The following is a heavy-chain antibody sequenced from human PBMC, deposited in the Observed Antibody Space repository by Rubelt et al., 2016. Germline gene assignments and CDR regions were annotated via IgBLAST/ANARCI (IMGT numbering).Heavy chain of an antibody. CDR1: GGSISGFH. J-gene: IGHJ3*02. D-gene: IGHD3-10*01. CDR3: ARNIGSRLNAFDI. V-gene: IGHV4-59*01. Sequence: QVQLQESGPGLVKPSETLSLTCTVSGGSISGFHWNWIRQSPGRELEWIGFIHHSGRTYYNPSLNSRVTILIDTSKSQFSRTLRPVTAADTAVYYCARNIGSRLNAFDIWGQGTVVTVSS. CDR2: IHHSGRT.